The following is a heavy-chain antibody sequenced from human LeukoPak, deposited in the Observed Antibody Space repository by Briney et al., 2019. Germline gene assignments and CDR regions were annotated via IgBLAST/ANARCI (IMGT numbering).Heavy chain of an antibody. V-gene: IGHV1-46*01. CDR1: GYTFTSYY. D-gene: IGHD1-26*01. J-gene: IGHJ4*02. Sequence: ASVKVSCKASGYTFTSYYMHWVRQAPGQGLEWMGIINPSGGSTSYAQKFQGRVTMTEDTSTDTAYMELSSLRSEDTAVYYCASNPRVGAIDYWGQGTLVTVSS. CDR3: ASNPRVGAIDY. CDR2: INPSGGST.